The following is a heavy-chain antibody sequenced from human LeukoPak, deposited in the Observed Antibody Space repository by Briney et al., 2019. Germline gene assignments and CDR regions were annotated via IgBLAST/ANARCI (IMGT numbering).Heavy chain of an antibody. Sequence: PGGSLRLSGAAPGFTFVVYPMHWVRQAQGKGLEGVSGISWNSGSIGYADSVKGRFTISRDNSKNSLYLQMNSLRTEDPALYYCAKDRDYDSSGLDYWGQGTLVTVSS. D-gene: IGHD3-22*01. V-gene: IGHV3-9*01. CDR2: ISWNSGSI. CDR3: AKDRDYDSSGLDY. CDR1: GFTFVVYP. J-gene: IGHJ4*02.